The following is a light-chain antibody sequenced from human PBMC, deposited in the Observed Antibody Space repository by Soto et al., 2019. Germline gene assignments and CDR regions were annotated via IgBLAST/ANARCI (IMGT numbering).Light chain of an antibody. Sequence: QSVLTQPPSVSGAPGQRVTISCTGSSSNIGAGYDVHWYQQLPGTDPKLLIYGNNNRPSGVPDRFSGSKSGTSASLAITGLQDEDEAADYCQSYDSSMNGVVFGGGTKLTVL. CDR1: SSNIGAGYD. CDR2: GNN. CDR3: QSYDSSMNGVV. V-gene: IGLV1-40*01. J-gene: IGLJ2*01.